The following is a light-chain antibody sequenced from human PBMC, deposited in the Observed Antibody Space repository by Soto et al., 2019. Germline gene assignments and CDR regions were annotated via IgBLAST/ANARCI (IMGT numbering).Light chain of an antibody. J-gene: IGLJ7*01. CDR2: EDN. V-gene: IGLV6-57*03. Sequence: NFMLTQPHSVSESPGKTVTISCTRSSGSIADNYVQWYQRRPGSAPTTVIFEDNQRASGVSNRFSASIDTSSNSASLTISGMQTKDEADYYCQSYHGTNVVFGGGTQQTVL. CDR1: SGSIADNY. CDR3: QSYHGTNVV.